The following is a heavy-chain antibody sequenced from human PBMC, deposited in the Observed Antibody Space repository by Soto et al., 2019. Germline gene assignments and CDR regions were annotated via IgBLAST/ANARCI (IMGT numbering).Heavy chain of an antibody. Sequence: GGSLRLSCVASGITFSSSVMNWVRQAPGKGLEWVSTIRRSGDTTYYADSVRGRFTISRDNSKNTLYLQMYSLRADDTAVYYRAGGHASGALLFNQGGQGTLVTVSS. CDR1: GITFSSSV. D-gene: IGHD2-2*01. CDR2: IRRSGDTT. V-gene: IGHV3-23*01. J-gene: IGHJ4*02. CDR3: AGGHASGALLFNQ.